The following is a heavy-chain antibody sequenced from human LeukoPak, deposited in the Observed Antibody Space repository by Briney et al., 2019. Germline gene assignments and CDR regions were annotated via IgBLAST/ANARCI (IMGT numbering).Heavy chain of an antibody. J-gene: IGHJ3*01. Sequence: PSETLSLTCTVSGGSISSGGYYWRWIRQPPGKGLEWIGYIYHSGSTYYNPSLKSRVTISVDRSKNQFSLKLSSVTAADTAVYYCVRGFGATVRGWGQGTMVTVSS. CDR3: VRGFGATVRG. V-gene: IGHV4-30-2*01. CDR2: IYHSGST. CDR1: GGSISSGGYY. D-gene: IGHD4-17*01.